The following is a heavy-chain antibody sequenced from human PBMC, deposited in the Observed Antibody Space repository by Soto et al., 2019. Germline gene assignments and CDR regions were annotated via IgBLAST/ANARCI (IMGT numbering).Heavy chain of an antibody. CDR3: AGRDILSGYFSY. Sequence: XSVKVSCKASGYTLTSYDINWVRQAPGQGLEWMGWMNPNSGNTGSAQKFQGRVTMTRNTSISTVHMELSSLRSEDTAVYYCAGRDILSGYFSYWGQGTQVTVSS. J-gene: IGHJ4*02. CDR1: GYTLTSYD. V-gene: IGHV1-8*01. D-gene: IGHD3-9*01. CDR2: MNPNSGNT.